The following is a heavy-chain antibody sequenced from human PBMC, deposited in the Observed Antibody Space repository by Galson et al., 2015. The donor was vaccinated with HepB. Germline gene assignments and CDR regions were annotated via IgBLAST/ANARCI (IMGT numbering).Heavy chain of an antibody. CDR1: GYTFTSYD. J-gene: IGHJ6*03. D-gene: IGHD3-10*01. Sequence: SVKVSCKASGYTFTSYDINWVRQATGQGLEWMGWMNPNSGNTGYAQKFQGRVTMTRNTSISTAYMELSSLRSEDTAVYYCARLYYCGSGSYYHYYYYYVDVWGRGTTVTVSS. V-gene: IGHV1-8*01. CDR2: MNPNSGNT. CDR3: ARLYYCGSGSYYHYYYYYVDV.